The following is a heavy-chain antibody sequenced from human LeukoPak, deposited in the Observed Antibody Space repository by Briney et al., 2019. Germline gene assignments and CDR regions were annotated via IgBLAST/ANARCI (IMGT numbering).Heavy chain of an antibody. Sequence: SETLSLTCTVSGDSISTYYWTWIRQPPGKGLEWLGYIYYSGSTNYNPSLKSRVTISVDTSKNHFSLNLRSVTAADTAVYYCARGLVYYYESSGFNDYFDYWGQGTLVTVSS. V-gene: IGHV4-59*01. CDR2: IYYSGST. D-gene: IGHD3-22*01. CDR3: ARGLVYYYESSGFNDYFDY. J-gene: IGHJ4*02. CDR1: GDSISTYY.